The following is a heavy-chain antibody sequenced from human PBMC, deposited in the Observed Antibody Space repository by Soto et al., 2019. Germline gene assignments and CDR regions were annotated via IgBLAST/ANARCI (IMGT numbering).Heavy chain of an antibody. CDR1: GYTFTSYG. CDR3: ARSPRVFGGWGTYYFDY. V-gene: IGHV1-18*01. CDR2: ISAYNGNT. Sequence: ASVKVSCKASGYTFTSYGISWVRQAPGQGLEWMGWISAYNGNTNYAQKLQGRVTMTTDTSTSTAYMELRSLRSDDTAVYYCARSPRVFGGWGTYYFDYRGQGTLVTGSS. J-gene: IGHJ4*02. D-gene: IGHD6-19*01.